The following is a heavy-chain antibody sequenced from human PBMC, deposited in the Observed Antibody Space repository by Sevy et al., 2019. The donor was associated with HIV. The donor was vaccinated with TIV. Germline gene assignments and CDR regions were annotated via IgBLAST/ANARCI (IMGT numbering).Heavy chain of an antibody. D-gene: IGHD5-12*01. V-gene: IGHV3-64D*06. J-gene: IGHJ2*01. Sequence: GGSVRFSCSASGFTFSSYAMHWVRQAPGKGLEYVSAISSNGGSTYYADSVKGRFTISRDNSKNTLYLQMSSLRAEDTAGYYCVKGATSLSWYFDLWGRGTLVTVSS. CDR3: VKGATSLSWYFDL. CDR2: ISSNGGST. CDR1: GFTFSSYA.